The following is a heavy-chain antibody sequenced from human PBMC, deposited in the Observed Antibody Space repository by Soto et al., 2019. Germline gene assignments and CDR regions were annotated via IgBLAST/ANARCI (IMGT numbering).Heavy chain of an antibody. CDR2: IYPGDSDT. V-gene: IGHV5-51*01. CDR3: ARRATYYHYFDF. J-gene: IGHJ4*02. D-gene: IGHD3-16*01. Sequence: GESLKISCKGSGYRFASYWIGWVRQMPGKGLEWVGIIYPGDSDTKYSPSFEGQVTISADKSTSTAYVQWSSLKASDTAMYYCARRATYYHYFDFWGQGTLDTVSS. CDR1: GYRFASYW.